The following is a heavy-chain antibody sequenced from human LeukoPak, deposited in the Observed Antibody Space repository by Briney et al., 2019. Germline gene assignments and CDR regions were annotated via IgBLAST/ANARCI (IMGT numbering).Heavy chain of an antibody. CDR3: ARDQIPGGDWLPRLYGMDV. CDR1: GFTFSSYG. D-gene: IGHD3-9*01. Sequence: GSLRLSWAASGFTFSSYGVHWVRQAPGKGLEWVAVIWYDGSNKYYADSVKGRFTISRDNSKNTLYLQMNNLRAEDTAVYYCARDQIPGGDWLPRLYGMDVWGQGTTVTVSS. CDR2: IWYDGSNK. V-gene: IGHV3-33*01. J-gene: IGHJ6*02.